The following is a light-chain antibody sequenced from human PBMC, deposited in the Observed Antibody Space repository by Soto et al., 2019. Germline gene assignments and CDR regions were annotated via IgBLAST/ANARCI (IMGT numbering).Light chain of an antibody. Sequence: QSSLTQPAPTSGSPGQSITISCTGTSSDVGGYDYVSWYQQHPGKAPKLIIFEVSNRPSGTSNRFSDSKSGNTASLTISGLQAEDEADYFCISYTSSSPIDVFGTGTKVTLL. V-gene: IGLV2-14*01. J-gene: IGLJ1*01. CDR1: SSDVGGYDY. CDR2: EVS. CDR3: ISYTSSSPIDV.